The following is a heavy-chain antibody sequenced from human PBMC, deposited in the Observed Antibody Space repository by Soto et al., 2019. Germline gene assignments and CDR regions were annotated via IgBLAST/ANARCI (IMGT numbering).Heavy chain of an antibody. V-gene: IGHV4-30-4*01. D-gene: IGHD3-9*01. CDR2: IYYSGST. J-gene: IGHJ4*02. Sequence: SETLSLTCTVSGGSISSGDYYWSWIRQPPGKGLGWIGYIYYSGSTYYNPSLKSRVTISVDTSKNQFSLKLSSVTAADTAVYYCARGLDLRPFDYWGQGTLVTVSS. CDR1: GGSISSGDYY. CDR3: ARGLDLRPFDY.